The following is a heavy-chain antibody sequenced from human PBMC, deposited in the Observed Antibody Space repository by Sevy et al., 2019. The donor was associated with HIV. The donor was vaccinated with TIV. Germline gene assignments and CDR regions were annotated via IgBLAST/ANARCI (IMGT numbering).Heavy chain of an antibody. D-gene: IGHD6-19*01. V-gene: IGHV3-48*01. Sequence: GGSLRLSCAASGFTFSSYNMNWVRQAPGKGLEWLSYSGSTSSTIYYADSVKGRFTISRDNAKNSLYLQMNSLTAEDTAVYYCAREGIAVPGDYWGQGTLVTVSS. CDR3: AREGIAVPGDY. CDR2: SGSTSSTI. J-gene: IGHJ4*02. CDR1: GFTFSSYN.